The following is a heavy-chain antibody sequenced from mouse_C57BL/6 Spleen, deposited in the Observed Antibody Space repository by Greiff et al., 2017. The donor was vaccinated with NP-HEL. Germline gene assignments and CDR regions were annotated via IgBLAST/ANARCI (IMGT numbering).Heavy chain of an antibody. D-gene: IGHD1-1*01. V-gene: IGHV1-5*01. Sequence: EVQLQQSGTVLARPGASVKMSCKTSGYTFTSYWMHWVKQRPGQGLEWIGAIYPGNSDTSYNQKFKGKAKLTAVTSASTAYMELSSLTNEDSAVYYCTLITTVVATDYAMDYWGQGTSVTVSS. CDR3: TLITTVVATDYAMDY. CDR1: GYTFTSYW. J-gene: IGHJ4*01. CDR2: IYPGNSDT.